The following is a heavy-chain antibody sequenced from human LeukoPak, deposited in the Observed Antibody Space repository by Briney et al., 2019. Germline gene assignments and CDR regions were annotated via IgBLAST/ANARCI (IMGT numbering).Heavy chain of an antibody. Sequence: PGGSLSLSCVASGFSFSDYSMNWVRQAPGKGLEWVANIKQDGSEKYYVDSVKGRFTISRDNAKNSLYLQMNSLRAEDTAVYYCARDQAGIAAAGYYYYYMDVWGKGTTVTVSS. CDR1: GFSFSDYS. J-gene: IGHJ6*03. V-gene: IGHV3-7*01. D-gene: IGHD6-13*01. CDR3: ARDQAGIAAAGYYYYYMDV. CDR2: IKQDGSEK.